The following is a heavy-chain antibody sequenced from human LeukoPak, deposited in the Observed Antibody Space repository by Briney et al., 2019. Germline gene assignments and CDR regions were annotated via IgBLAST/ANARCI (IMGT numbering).Heavy chain of an antibody. CDR3: AREGARDDFVVVPAALDF. D-gene: IGHD2-2*01. CDR2: IHRTGST. J-gene: IGHJ4*02. V-gene: IGHV4-4*07. CDR1: NGSIGSYY. Sequence: SETLSLTCTVSNGSIGSYYWTWIRQPAGKGLEWIGRIHRTGSTNYNPSLTSRVIMSVDTSKNQLSLRLTSVTAADTAVYYCAREGARDDFVVVPAALDFWGLGTLVTVSS.